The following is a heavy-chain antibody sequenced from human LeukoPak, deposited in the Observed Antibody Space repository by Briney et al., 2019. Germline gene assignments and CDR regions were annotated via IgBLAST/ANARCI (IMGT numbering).Heavy chain of an antibody. CDR2: ITSTSSTI. Sequence: GGSLRLSCAASGFTFSSYSMNWVRQAPGKGLEWVSYITSTSSTIYYADSVKGRFTISRDNPRNSLYLQMNSLRAEDTALYYCARVRGGGGSYDIWGQGTMVTVSS. CDR3: ARVRGGGGSYDI. V-gene: IGHV3-48*01. D-gene: IGHD3-16*01. CDR1: GFTFSSYS. J-gene: IGHJ3*02.